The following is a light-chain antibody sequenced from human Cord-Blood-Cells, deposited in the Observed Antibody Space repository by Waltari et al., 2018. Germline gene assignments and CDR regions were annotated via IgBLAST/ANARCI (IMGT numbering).Light chain of an antibody. V-gene: IGLV2-23*01. CDR3: CSYAGSSTYV. CDR1: SSDVGSYNL. J-gene: IGLJ1*01. Sequence: QSALTQPASVSGSPGQSITISCTGTSSDVGSYNLVSWYQQHPVKAPKLMIYEGSKRPSGVSNRFSGSKSCNTASLTISGLQAEDEADYYCCSYAGSSTYVFGTGTKVTVL. CDR2: EGS.